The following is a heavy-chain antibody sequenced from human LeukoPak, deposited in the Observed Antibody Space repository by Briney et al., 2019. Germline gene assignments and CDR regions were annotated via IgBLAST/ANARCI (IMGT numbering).Heavy chain of an antibody. D-gene: IGHD1-26*01. CDR2: VAHDEKTI. CDR1: GFTFTGHS. Sequence: GRSLRLSCVSSGFTFTGHSMHWVRQAPGKGLEWVAVVAHDEKTIFYADSLKGRFTVSRDNSKNTVYLQMNSLRDEDTAVYYCAREKQSGGTPFDYWGQGSLVTVSS. V-gene: IGHV3-30*04. J-gene: IGHJ4*02. CDR3: AREKQSGGTPFDY.